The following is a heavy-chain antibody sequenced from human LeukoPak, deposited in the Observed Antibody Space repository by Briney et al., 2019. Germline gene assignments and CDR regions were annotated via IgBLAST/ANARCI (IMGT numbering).Heavy chain of an antibody. D-gene: IGHD5-24*01. CDR2: IIPIFGTA. J-gene: IGHJ4*02. CDR3: ARDGRWLQSYYFDY. CDR1: GGTFSSYA. Sequence: SVKVSCKASGGTFSSYAISWVRQAPGQGLEWMGGIIPIFGTANYAQKFQGRVTITTDESTSTAYMVLSSLTSEDTAVYYCARDGRWLQSYYFDYWGQGTLVTVSS. V-gene: IGHV1-69*05.